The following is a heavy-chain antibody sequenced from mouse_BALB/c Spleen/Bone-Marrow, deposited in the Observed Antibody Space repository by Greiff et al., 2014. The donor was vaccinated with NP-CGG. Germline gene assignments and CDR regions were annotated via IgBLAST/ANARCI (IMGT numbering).Heavy chain of an antibody. D-gene: IGHD2-3*01. CDR2: INPESSTI. J-gene: IGHJ2*01. CDR1: GFDFRRYW. V-gene: IGHV4-1*02. CDR3: ARLGYYGYFVD. Sequence: VMLVESGGGLVQPGGSLKLSCAASGFDFRRYWMSWVRQAPGKGLEWIGEINPESSTINYTPSLKGKFIISRDNAKNTLYLQMSKVRSEDTALYYCARLGYYGYFVDWGQGTTLTVPS.